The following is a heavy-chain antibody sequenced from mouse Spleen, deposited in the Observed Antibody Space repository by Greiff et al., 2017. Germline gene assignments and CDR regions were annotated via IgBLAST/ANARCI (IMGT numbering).Heavy chain of an antibody. CDR1: GFTFSSYA. J-gene: IGHJ1*01. CDR2: ISSGGSYT. CDR3: ARQAYGNYPYWYFDV. D-gene: IGHD2-10*02. V-gene: IGHV5-9-3*01. Sequence: EVQGVESGGGLVKPGGSLKLSCAASGFTFSSYAMSWVRQTPEKRLEWVATISSGGSYTYYPDSVKGRFTISRDNAKNTLYLQMSSLRSEDTAMYYCARQAYGNYPYWYFDVWGAGTTVTVSS.